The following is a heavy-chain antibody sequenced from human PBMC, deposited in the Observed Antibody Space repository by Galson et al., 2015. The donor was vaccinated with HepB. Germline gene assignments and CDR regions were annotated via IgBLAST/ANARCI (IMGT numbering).Heavy chain of an antibody. CDR3: ATSSGSYYHWYFDL. Sequence: SLRLSCAASGFPFADYAMTWVRQPPGRGLEWVSTISGSATSTYFADSVKGRFTVSRHNSKNTLYLQMSRLRAEDTAVYYCATSSGSYYHWYFDLWGRGTLVTVSS. J-gene: IGHJ2*01. V-gene: IGHV3-23*01. D-gene: IGHD1-26*01. CDR1: GFPFADYA. CDR2: ISGSATST.